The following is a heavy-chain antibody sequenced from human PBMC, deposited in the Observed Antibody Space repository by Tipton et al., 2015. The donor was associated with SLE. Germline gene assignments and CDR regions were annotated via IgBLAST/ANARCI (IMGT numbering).Heavy chain of an antibody. CDR3: ARFGGRPGVFDP. CDR2: VYYRGRT. V-gene: IGHV4-39*07. Sequence: TLSLTCSVSGDSFSSGSGWWGWIRQSPGKGLEWIGSVYYRGRTFYNLSLKSRVTISGDTSNNQFSLKLTSVTAADTGVYYCARFGGRPGVFDPWAQGTLVTVSS. D-gene: IGHD3-16*01. J-gene: IGHJ5*02. CDR1: GDSFSSGSGW.